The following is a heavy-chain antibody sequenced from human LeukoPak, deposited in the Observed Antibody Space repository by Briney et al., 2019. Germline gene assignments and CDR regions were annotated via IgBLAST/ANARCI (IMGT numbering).Heavy chain of an antibody. CDR3: TRPYCSSTSCYVSYFDY. Sequence: GESLKISCKGSGYSFTSYWIGWVRQMPGKGLEWMGIIYPGDSDTRYSPSFQGQVTISADKSISTAYLQWSSLKASDTAMYYCTRPYCSSTSCYVSYFDYWGQGTLVTVSS. CDR1: GYSFTSYW. CDR2: IYPGDSDT. V-gene: IGHV5-51*01. J-gene: IGHJ4*02. D-gene: IGHD2-2*01.